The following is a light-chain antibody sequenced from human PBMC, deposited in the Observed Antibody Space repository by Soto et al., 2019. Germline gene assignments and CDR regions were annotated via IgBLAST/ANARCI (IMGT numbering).Light chain of an antibody. CDR2: AAS. CDR1: QAISTY. CDR3: QQRNAYPPT. J-gene: IGKJ4*01. Sequence: ELTQSQALLSVSGGGVVLVTRRAIQAISTYLAWYQQTSGKAPKLLISAASTLERGVPSRFRGSGSGTQFTLTISSLEPEDFATYYCQQRNAYPPTFGGGTKVDIK. V-gene: IGKV1-9*01.